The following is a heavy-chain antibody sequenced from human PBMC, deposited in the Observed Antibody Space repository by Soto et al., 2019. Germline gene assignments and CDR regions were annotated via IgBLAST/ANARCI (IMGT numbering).Heavy chain of an antibody. J-gene: IGHJ4*02. CDR2: TRNKANSYSP. Sequence: EVQLVESGGGLVQPGGSLRLSCAASGFTFSDYYMDWVHQVPGKGLEWVGRTRNKANSYSPEYAPSVKGRFIISRHDLEDSMYLQMNSLKTEDTAVYYCARDTGGSYDFWGQGALVTVSS. D-gene: IGHD1-26*01. CDR3: ARDTGGSYDF. CDR1: GFTFSDYY. V-gene: IGHV3-72*01.